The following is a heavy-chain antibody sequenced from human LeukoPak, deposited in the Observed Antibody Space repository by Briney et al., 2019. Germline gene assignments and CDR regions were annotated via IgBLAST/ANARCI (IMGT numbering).Heavy chain of an antibody. Sequence: QPGGSLRLSCAASGFTFGSYWMHWVRQAPGKGLVWVSRINTDGGSTTYADSVKGRFTISRDNSKNTLYLQMNSLRAEDTAVYYCARDSRGTTPSSQQLVMYYYYYGMDVWGQGTMVTVSS. CDR3: ARDSRGTTPSSQQLVMYYYYYGMDV. CDR1: GFTFGSYW. V-gene: IGHV3-74*01. D-gene: IGHD6-13*01. J-gene: IGHJ6*02. CDR2: INTDGGST.